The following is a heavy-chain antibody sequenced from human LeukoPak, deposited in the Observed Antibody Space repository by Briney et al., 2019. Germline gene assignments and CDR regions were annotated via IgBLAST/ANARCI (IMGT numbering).Heavy chain of an antibody. Sequence: PSETLSLTCTVSGGSISSSSYYWGWIRQPPGKGLERIGSIYYSGSTYYNPSLKSRVTISVDTSKNQFSLKLSSVTAADTAVYYCARSDDSHYDILTGFDYWGQGTLVTVSS. D-gene: IGHD3-9*01. CDR1: GGSISSSSYY. CDR2: IYYSGST. V-gene: IGHV4-39*01. J-gene: IGHJ4*02. CDR3: ARSDDSHYDILTGFDY.